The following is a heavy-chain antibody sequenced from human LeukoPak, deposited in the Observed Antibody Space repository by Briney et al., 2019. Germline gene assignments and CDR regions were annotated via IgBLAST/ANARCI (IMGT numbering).Heavy chain of an antibody. CDR1: GFTFNTYW. CDR3: ARGVFTFDY. J-gene: IGHJ4*02. CDR2: INQDGSEN. Sequence: GGPLRLSCAVSGFTFNTYWMTWVRQAPGKGLVWVASINQDGSENYYADSLKGRFTISRDNAKNSLYLQVSSLRAEDTAVYYCARGVFTFDYWGQGTLVTVSS. V-gene: IGHV3-7*01.